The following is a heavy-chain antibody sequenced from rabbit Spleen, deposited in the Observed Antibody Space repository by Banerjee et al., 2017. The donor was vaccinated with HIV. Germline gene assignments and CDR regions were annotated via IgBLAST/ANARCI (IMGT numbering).Heavy chain of an antibody. D-gene: IGHD6-1*01. CDR3: ARDYVSNDGWSDL. V-gene: IGHV1S40*01. CDR2: IAGSSSGFT. Sequence: QSLEESGGDLVKPGASLTLTCTASGFSFSSNDYMCWVRQAPGKGLEWISCIAGSSSGFTYSATWAKGRFTISKTSSTTVTLQMKSLTAADTATYFCARDYVSNDGWSDLWGQGTLVTVS. J-gene: IGHJ4*01. CDR1: GFSFSSNDY.